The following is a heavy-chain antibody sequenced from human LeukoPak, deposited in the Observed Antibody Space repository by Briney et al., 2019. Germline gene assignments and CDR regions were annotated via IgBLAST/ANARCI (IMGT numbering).Heavy chain of an antibody. CDR2: INHSGST. Sequence: SETLSLTCAVYGGSFSGYYWSWIRQPPGKGLEWIGEINHSGSTNYNPSLKSRVTISVDTSKNQFSLKLTSVTAADTAVYYCARVSWSPGTSYYYMDVWGKGTTITVSS. V-gene: IGHV4-34*01. CDR1: GGSFSGYY. CDR3: ARVSWSPGTSYYYMDV. J-gene: IGHJ6*03. D-gene: IGHD1-1*01.